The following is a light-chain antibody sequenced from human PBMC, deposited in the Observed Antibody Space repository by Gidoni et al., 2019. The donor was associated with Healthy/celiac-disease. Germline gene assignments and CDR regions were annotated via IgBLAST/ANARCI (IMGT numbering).Light chain of an antibody. CDR1: QDISNY. V-gene: IGKV1-33*01. CDR3: QQYDNLSIT. CDR2: DES. J-gene: IGKJ5*01. Sequence: DIQMTQSPSSLSASVGDRVTITCQASQDISNYLNWYQQKPGQAPTLLIYDESNLETGVPSRFSGSGSGTDFTFTISSLQPEDIATYYCQQYDNLSITFGQGTRLEIK.